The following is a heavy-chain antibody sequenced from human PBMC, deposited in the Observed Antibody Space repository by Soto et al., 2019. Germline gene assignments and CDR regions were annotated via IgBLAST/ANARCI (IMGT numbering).Heavy chain of an antibody. CDR3: ARVRIQLWYIDY. V-gene: IGHV4-30-4*01. J-gene: IGHJ4*02. CDR2: IYYSGST. CDR1: GGSISSGDYY. Sequence: TSETLSLTCTVSGGSISSGDYYWSWIRQPPGKGLEWIGYIYYSGSTYYNPSLKSRVTISVDTSKNQFSLKLSSVTAADTAVYYCARVRIQLWYIDYWGQGTLVTVSS. D-gene: IGHD5-18*01.